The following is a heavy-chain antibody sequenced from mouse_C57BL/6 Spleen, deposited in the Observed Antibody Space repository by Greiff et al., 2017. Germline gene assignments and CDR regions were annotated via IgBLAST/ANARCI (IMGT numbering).Heavy chain of an antibody. Sequence: EVKVVESGGGLVKPGGSLKLSCAASGFTFSDYGMHWVRQAPEKGLEWVAYISSGSSTIYYADKVKGRFTISRDNAKNTLFLQMTSLRSEDTAMYYCAREWDYYGSSPFAYWGQGTLVTVSA. D-gene: IGHD1-1*01. CDR2: ISSGSSTI. V-gene: IGHV5-17*01. CDR1: GFTFSDYG. CDR3: AREWDYYGSSPFAY. J-gene: IGHJ3*01.